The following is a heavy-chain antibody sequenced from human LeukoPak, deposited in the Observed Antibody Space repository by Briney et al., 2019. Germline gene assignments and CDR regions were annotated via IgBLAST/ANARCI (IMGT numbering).Heavy chain of an antibody. CDR2: INPNSGGT. V-gene: IGHV1-2*02. Sequence: EASVTVSCKASGYTFTGYYMHWVRQAPGQGLEWMGWINPNSGGTNYAHKFQGRVTMTRDTSISTAYMELSRLRSDDTAVYYCARDWGGYCSSTSCYLYNWFDPWGQGTLVTVSS. J-gene: IGHJ5*02. D-gene: IGHD2-2*01. CDR3: ARDWGGYCSSTSCYLYNWFDP. CDR1: GYTFTGYY.